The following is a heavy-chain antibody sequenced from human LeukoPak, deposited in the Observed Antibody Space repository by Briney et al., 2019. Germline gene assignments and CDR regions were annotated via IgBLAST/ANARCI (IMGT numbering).Heavy chain of an antibody. D-gene: IGHD6-19*01. J-gene: IGHJ4*02. Sequence: GGSLRLSCAASGFTFSSYGMHWVRQAPGKGLEWVAFIRYDGSNKYYADSVKGRFTISRDNSKNTLYLQMNSLRAEDTAVYYCAKRVAGTFYFDYWGQGTLVTASS. V-gene: IGHV3-30*02. CDR3: AKRVAGTFYFDY. CDR1: GFTFSSYG. CDR2: IRYDGSNK.